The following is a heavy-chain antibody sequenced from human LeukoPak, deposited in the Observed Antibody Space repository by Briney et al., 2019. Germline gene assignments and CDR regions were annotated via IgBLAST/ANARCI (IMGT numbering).Heavy chain of an antibody. Sequence: KASETLSLTCTVSGGSISSGDYYWSWIRQPPGKGLEWIGCIYYSGSTYYNPSLKSRVTISVDTSKNQFSPKLSSVTAADTAVYYCARQAGITMIVVVWAFDIWGQGTMVTVSS. D-gene: IGHD3-22*01. CDR3: ARQAGITMIVVVWAFDI. V-gene: IGHV4-30-4*08. CDR2: IYYSGST. CDR1: GGSISSGDYY. J-gene: IGHJ3*02.